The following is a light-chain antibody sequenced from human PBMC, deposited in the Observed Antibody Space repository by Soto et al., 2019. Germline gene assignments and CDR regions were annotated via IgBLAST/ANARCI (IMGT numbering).Light chain of an antibody. J-gene: IGKJ2*01. Sequence: EIVLTQSPGTLSLSPGERATLSCRASQTVTSDFLAWYRQRPGQAPRLLIYGASFRATGIPDRFSGSGSGTDFTLTITRLEPEDFAVYYCQHYGGSPYIFGQGTKVEIK. CDR1: QTVTSDF. CDR3: QHYGGSPYI. V-gene: IGKV3-20*01. CDR2: GAS.